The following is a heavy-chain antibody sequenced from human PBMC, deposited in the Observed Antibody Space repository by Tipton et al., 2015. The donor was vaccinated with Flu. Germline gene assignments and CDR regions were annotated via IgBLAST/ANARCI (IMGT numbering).Heavy chain of an antibody. V-gene: IGHV4-34*01. CDR1: GGSFSGYY. CDR3: ARTTVGIFGVVITTPYGMDV. J-gene: IGHJ6*02. D-gene: IGHD3-3*01. CDR2: INHSGST. Sequence: LRLSCAVYGGSFSGYYWSWIRQPPGKGLEWIGEINHSGSTNYNPSLKSRVTISVDTSKNQFSLKLSSVTAADTAVYYCARTTVGIFGVVITTPYGMDVWGQGTTVTVSS.